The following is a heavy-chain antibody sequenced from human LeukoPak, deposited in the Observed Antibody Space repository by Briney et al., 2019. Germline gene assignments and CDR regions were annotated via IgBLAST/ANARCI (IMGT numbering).Heavy chain of an antibody. D-gene: IGHD2-21*01. CDR1: GFTFGDYA. CDR3: ASFPRGDLALVILDY. CDR2: ITASGDST. J-gene: IGHJ4*02. V-gene: IGHV3-23*01. Sequence: PGRSLRLSCTASGFTFGDYAMTWVRQAPGKGLEWVSGITASGDSTNYADSVKGRFTISRDNSENTLYLQLNNLRAEDTAVYYCASFPRGDLALVILDYWGQGTLVTVSS.